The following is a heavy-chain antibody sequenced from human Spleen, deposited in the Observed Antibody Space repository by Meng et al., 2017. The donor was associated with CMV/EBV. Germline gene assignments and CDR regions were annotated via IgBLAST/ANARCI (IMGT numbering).Heavy chain of an antibody. V-gene: IGHV1-18*01. CDR3: ARAPYDGYNDDY. D-gene: IGHD5-24*01. Sequence: CKASGYTFTSYGSSWVRQAPGQGLEWMGWISAYNGNTNYAQKLQGRVTMTTDTSTSTAYMELRSLRSDDTAVYYCARAPYDGYNDDYWGQGTLVTVSS. CDR2: ISAYNGNT. CDR1: GYTFTSYG. J-gene: IGHJ4*02.